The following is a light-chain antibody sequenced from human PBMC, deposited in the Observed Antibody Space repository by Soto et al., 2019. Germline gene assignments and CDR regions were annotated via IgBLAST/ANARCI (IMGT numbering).Light chain of an antibody. V-gene: IGLV2-23*01. CDR2: EGS. J-gene: IGLJ3*02. CDR3: CSYAGSRV. CDR1: SSDVGSYNL. Sequence: QSARTQPASVSGSPGQSITDSCTGTSSDVGSYNLVSWYQQHPGKAPKLMIYEGSKRPSGVSNRFSGSKSGNTASLTISGLQAEDEADYYCCSYAGSRVFGGATKLTVL.